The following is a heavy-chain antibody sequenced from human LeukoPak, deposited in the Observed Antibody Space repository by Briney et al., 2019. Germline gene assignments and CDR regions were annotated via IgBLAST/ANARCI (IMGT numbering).Heavy chain of an antibody. D-gene: IGHD3-22*01. J-gene: IGHJ4*02. CDR3: ARIRANYYDPFEY. Sequence: ASVKVSCKASGYTFTSYYMHWVRQAPGQGLEWMGWINPNSGDTNYVQKFQGRVTMTRDTSINTAYMELSGLRSDDTAVYYCARIRANYYDPFEYWGQGTLVTVSS. V-gene: IGHV1-2*02. CDR2: INPNSGDT. CDR1: GYTFTSYY.